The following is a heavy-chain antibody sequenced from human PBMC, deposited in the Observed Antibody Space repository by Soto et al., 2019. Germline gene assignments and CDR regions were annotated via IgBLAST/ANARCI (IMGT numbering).Heavy chain of an antibody. Sequence: SVKVSCKASGGTFSSYAISWVRQAPGQGLEWMGGIIPIFGTANYAQKFQGRVTITADESTSTAYMELSSLRSEDTAVYYCARTPDYYDSSGYYLYYFDYWGQGTLVTVSS. CDR1: GGTFSSYA. CDR2: IIPIFGTA. V-gene: IGHV1-69*13. J-gene: IGHJ4*02. D-gene: IGHD3-22*01. CDR3: ARTPDYYDSSGYYLYYFDY.